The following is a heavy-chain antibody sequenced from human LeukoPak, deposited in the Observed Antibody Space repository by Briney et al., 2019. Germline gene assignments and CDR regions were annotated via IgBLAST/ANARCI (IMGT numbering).Heavy chain of an antibody. J-gene: IGHJ4*02. V-gene: IGHV3-7*04. Sequence: GGSLRLSCVTSGFNFSDSRMTWVRQAPGKGLEWVANINGDGTEKHFLDSVEGRFTISRDNAKKSLYLQMSSLRPQDTAVYFCVRGDWYFESWGQGTLVTVSA. CDR1: GFNFSDSR. D-gene: IGHD2-21*01. CDR3: VRGDWYFES. CDR2: INGDGTEK.